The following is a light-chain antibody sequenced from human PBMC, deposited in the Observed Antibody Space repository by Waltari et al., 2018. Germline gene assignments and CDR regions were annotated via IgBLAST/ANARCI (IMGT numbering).Light chain of an antibody. V-gene: IGKV2-30*01. CDR2: RVS. J-gene: IGKJ2*01. CDR1: QSLVFSDGKTY. CDR3: MQGTHGPYT. Sequence: DAVLTQSPLSLTVSLGQPASISCRSSQSLVFSDGKTYLNWFHQRPGQSTRRLIYRVSDRDSGVPDRFSGSGSGPDFTLKISRVEAEDVGGVYYCMQGTHGPYTFGQGTKLDI.